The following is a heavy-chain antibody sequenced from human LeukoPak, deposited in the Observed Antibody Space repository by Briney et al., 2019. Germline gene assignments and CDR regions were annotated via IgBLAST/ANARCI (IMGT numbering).Heavy chain of an antibody. D-gene: IGHD2-2*01. CDR3: ARALYCSSTSCYGRLDY. CDR1: GLTSSSNA. Sequence: GGPLSPSCAPPGLTSSSNAMTWVRQPPGKGLEYFSAISSNGGSTYYANSVKGRFTISRDNSKNTLYLQMGSLRAEDMAVYYCARALYCSSTSCYGRLDYWGQGTLVTVSS. J-gene: IGHJ4*02. V-gene: IGHV3-64*01. CDR2: ISSNGGST.